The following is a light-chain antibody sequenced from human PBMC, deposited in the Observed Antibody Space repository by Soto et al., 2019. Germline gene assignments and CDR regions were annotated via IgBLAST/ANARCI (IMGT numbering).Light chain of an antibody. V-gene: IGKV1-39*01. Sequence: IQITQSPTSLSASVGDRVTITCRASQSISSYLNWYQQKPGKAPKLLIYAASSLQSGVPSRFSGSGSGTDFTLTITSLQAEDCAVYYCQQYKVWLCTFGEGTKVDIK. CDR2: AAS. CDR1: QSISSY. CDR3: QQYKVWLCT. J-gene: IGKJ1*01.